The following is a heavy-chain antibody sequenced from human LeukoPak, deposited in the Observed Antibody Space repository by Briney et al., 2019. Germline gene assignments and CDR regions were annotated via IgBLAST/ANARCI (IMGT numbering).Heavy chain of an antibody. CDR2: IIPIFGTA. J-gene: IGHJ3*02. V-gene: IGHV1-69*05. CDR1: GGTFSSYA. CDR3: ARGRPSSSSAVRAFDI. Sequence: SSVKVSCKASGGTFSSYAISWVRQAPGQGLEWMGGIIPIFGTANYAQKFQGRVTITTDESTSTAYMELSSLRSEDTAVYYCARGRPSSSSAVRAFDIWGQGTMVTVSS. D-gene: IGHD6-6*01.